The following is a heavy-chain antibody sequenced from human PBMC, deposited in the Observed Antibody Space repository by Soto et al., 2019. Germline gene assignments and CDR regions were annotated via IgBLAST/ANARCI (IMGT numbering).Heavy chain of an antibody. CDR2: IRSNSAGGTA. D-gene: IGHD3-10*01. J-gene: IGHJ4*02. V-gene: IGHV3-15*01. Sequence: DVQLVESGGGLVKPWGSLTLSCVASGFVFSDAWMSWFRQAPGKGLEWSARIRSNSAGGTADYAAPVKGRFSISRDDSKKTLYLQMDSLKSEDTAVYYCTADDAMQLWSPADYWGQGTLVTVSS. CDR1: GFVFSDAW. CDR3: TADDAMQLWSPADY.